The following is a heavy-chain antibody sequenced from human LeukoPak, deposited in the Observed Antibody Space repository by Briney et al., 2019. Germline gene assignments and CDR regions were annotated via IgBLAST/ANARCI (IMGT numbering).Heavy chain of an antibody. CDR1: GYTFTSYG. V-gene: IGHV1-18*01. CDR3: ARAAPQLRFYAFDI. D-gene: IGHD3-3*01. J-gene: IGHJ3*02. CDR2: ISAYNGNT. Sequence: ASVKVSCKASGYTFTSYGISLVRQAPGQGLEWMGWISAYNGNTNYAQKLQGRVTMTTDTSTSTAYMELRSLRSDDTAVYYCARAAPQLRFYAFDIWGQGTMVTVSS.